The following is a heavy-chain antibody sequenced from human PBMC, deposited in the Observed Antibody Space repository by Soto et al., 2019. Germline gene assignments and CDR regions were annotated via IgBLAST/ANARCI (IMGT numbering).Heavy chain of an antibody. V-gene: IGHV1-69*12. Sequence: QVQLVQSGAEVKKPGSSVKVSCKASGGTFSSYAISWVRQAPGQGLEWMGGIIPIFGTANYAQKFQGRVTITADESTSTAYMELSSLRSEDTAVYYCARVSGCSGGSCYSAYYYYGMDVWGQGTTVTVSS. CDR2: IIPIFGTA. CDR3: ARVSGCSGGSCYSAYYYYGMDV. D-gene: IGHD2-15*01. J-gene: IGHJ6*02. CDR1: GGTFSSYA.